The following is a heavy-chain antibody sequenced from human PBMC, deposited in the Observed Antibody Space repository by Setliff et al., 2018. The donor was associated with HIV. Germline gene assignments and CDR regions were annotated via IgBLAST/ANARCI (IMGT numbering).Heavy chain of an antibody. CDR3: AKDVYVAKYYYGSSGYSGSYYFDY. D-gene: IGHD3-22*01. CDR2: ISSSGFPI. Sequence: PGGSLRLSCEASGFTFSTYGMNWVRHAPGKGLEWVAQISSSGFPIYYADSVRGRFTASRDNGKNSLYLQMNSLRAEDTAVYYCAKDVYVAKYYYGSSGYSGSYYFDYWGQGTLVTVSS. V-gene: IGHV3-48*01. J-gene: IGHJ4*02. CDR1: GFTFSTYG.